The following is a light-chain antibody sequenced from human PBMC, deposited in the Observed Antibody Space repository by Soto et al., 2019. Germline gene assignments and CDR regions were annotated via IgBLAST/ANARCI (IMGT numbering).Light chain of an antibody. CDR1: QSVSGP. V-gene: IGKV3-15*01. CDR2: DAS. J-gene: IGKJ5*01. Sequence: EIVMTQSPATLSVSPGGGATVSCRASQSVSGPLAWYQHKPGQAPRLLVYDASTRATSIPARFSGSGSGTDFTLTISSLQSEDFAVYYCQHYNGWPITFGQGTRLEI. CDR3: QHYNGWPIT.